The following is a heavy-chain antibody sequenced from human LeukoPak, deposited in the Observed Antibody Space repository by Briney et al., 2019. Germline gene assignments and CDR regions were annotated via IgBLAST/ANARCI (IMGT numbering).Heavy chain of an antibody. V-gene: IGHV3-7*01. D-gene: IGHD2-21*01. CDR2: IKQDGSEK. CDR1: GFIFSSYW. Sequence: GGSLRLSCAASGFIFSSYWMSWVRQAPGKGLEWVANIKQDGSEKYYVDSVKGRFTISRDNAKNSLYLQMNSLRAEDTAVYYCARALVIDYWGQGTLVTVSS. J-gene: IGHJ4*02. CDR3: ARALVIDY.